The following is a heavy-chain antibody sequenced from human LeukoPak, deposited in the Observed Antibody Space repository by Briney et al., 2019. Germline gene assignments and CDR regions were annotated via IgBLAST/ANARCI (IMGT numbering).Heavy chain of an antibody. V-gene: IGHV3-30*04. CDR2: IAFDDTDR. J-gene: IGHJ4*02. CDR3: TNSDDYGDY. CDR1: GFTFSSYA. Sequence: QAGGSLRLSCAASGFTFSSYAMSWVRQAPGKGLEWVAAIAFDDTDRYYIDSVKGRFTISRDDSKNTLYLHMTSLRAEDTAVYYCTNSDDYGDYWGQGTLVTVSS.